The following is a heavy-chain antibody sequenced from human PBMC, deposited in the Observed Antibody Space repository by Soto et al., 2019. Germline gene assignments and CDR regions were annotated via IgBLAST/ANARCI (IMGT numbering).Heavy chain of an antibody. CDR1: GFTFSSYG. D-gene: IGHD3-10*01. CDR2: IWYDGSNK. V-gene: IGHV3-33*01. J-gene: IGHJ5*02. CDR3: ARESTGSYISWFDP. Sequence: QVQLVESGGGVVQPGRSLRLSCAASGFTFSSYGMHWVRQAPGKGLEWVAVIWYDGSNKYYADSVKGRFTISRDNSKTTLYLQMNSRRAEDTAVYYCARESTGSYISWFDPWGQGTLVTVSS.